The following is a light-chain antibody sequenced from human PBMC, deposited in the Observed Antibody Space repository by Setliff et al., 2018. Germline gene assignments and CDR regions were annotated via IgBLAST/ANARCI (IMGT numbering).Light chain of an antibody. Sequence: QSVLTQPPSASGSPGQSVTISCTGTSSDVGAYDYVSWYQQHPGKAPKLMVYKVTERPSGVPDRFSGSKSGSTASLTVSGLQADDEADYYCSAYAGSNNWGVFGTGTKVTVL. V-gene: IGLV2-8*01. CDR1: SSDVGAYDY. CDR3: SAYAGSNNWGV. CDR2: KVT. J-gene: IGLJ1*01.